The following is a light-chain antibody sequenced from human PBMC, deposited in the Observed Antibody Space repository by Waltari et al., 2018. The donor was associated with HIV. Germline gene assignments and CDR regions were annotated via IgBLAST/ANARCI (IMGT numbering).Light chain of an antibody. CDR2: RNH. CDR3: ATWDDSLSGVL. CDR1: SPNIGSHY. Sequence: SVLTQPPSASGTPGQRVTISCSGSSPNIGSHYVFWYQQLPGTAPQLLMHRNHQRPSGVPDRFSDSTSGTSASLAISGLRSEDEADYYCATWDDSLSGVLFGGGTKLTVL. J-gene: IGLJ2*01. V-gene: IGLV1-47*01.